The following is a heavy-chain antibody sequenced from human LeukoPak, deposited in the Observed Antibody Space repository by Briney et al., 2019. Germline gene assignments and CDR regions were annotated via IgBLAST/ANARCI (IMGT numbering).Heavy chain of an antibody. J-gene: IGHJ5*02. V-gene: IGHV3-53*01. Sequence: PGGSLRLSCAASGFTVSSNYMSWVRQAPGKGLEWVSVIDSGGSTYYADSGKGRLTISRDNSKNTLYLQMNSLRAEDTAVYYCARTWFGESHNWFDPWGQGTLVTVSS. CDR2: IDSGGST. CDR1: GFTVSSNY. CDR3: ARTWFGESHNWFDP. D-gene: IGHD3-10*01.